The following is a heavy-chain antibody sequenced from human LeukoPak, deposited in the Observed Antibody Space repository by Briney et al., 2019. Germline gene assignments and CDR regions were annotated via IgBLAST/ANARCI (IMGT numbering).Heavy chain of an antibody. Sequence: GGSLRLSCAASGFTFSSYSMNWVRQAPGKGLEWVSSISSSSSYIYYADSVRGRFTISRDNAKNSLYLQMNSLRAEDTAVCYCARGGFRHDYGDADYWGQGTLVTVSS. CDR1: GFTFSSYS. D-gene: IGHD4-17*01. CDR2: ISSSSSYI. V-gene: IGHV3-21*01. CDR3: ARGGFRHDYGDADY. J-gene: IGHJ4*02.